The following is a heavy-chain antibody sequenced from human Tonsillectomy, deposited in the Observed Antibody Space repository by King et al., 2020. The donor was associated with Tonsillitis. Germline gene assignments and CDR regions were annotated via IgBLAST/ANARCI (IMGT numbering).Heavy chain of an antibody. J-gene: IGHJ3*02. Sequence: VQLVESGGGLVQPGRSLRLSCAASGFSFNDYAMHWVRQAPGKGPEWVAGISWESGSLGYAESVKGRFTISRDNAKSSLYLQIASLRAEDTALYSCAKDMGQHLDLNAFDIWGQGTMVTVSS. D-gene: IGHD6-13*01. CDR3: AKDMGQHLDLNAFDI. CDR1: GFSFNDYA. V-gene: IGHV3-9*01. CDR2: ISWESGSL.